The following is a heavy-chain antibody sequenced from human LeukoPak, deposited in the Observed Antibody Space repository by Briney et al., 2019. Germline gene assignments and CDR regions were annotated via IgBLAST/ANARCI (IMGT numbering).Heavy chain of an antibody. Sequence: SETLSLTCTVSGGSISSSSYYWGWIRQPPGKGLEWIGSIYYSGSTYYNPSLKSRVTISVDTSKNQFSLKLSSVTAADTAVYYCARRGYYYGSGSYFYYYYYYMDVWGKGTTVTISS. CDR2: IYYSGST. J-gene: IGHJ6*03. CDR1: GGSISSSSYY. V-gene: IGHV4-39*07. D-gene: IGHD3-10*01. CDR3: ARRGYYYGSGSYFYYYYYYMDV.